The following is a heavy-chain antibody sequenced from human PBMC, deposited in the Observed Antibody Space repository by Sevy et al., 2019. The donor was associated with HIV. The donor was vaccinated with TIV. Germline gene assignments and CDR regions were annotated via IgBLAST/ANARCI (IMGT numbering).Heavy chain of an antibody. V-gene: IGHV3-30-3*01. D-gene: IGHD3-16*01. Sequence: GGSLRLSCEASGFTFTRYAFHWVRQAPGKGLEWVAVVSKEGTNKYYADSVKGRFTISRDNSRNPLYLQMQSLRGEDTAVYFCARDPHSVPHWGSFDSWGQGTLVTVSS. CDR1: GFTFTRYA. CDR3: ARDPHSVPHWGSFDS. J-gene: IGHJ4*02. CDR2: VSKEGTNK.